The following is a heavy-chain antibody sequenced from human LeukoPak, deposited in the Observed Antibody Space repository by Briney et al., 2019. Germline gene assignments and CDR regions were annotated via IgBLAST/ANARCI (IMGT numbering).Heavy chain of an antibody. D-gene: IGHD6-13*01. CDR3: AKAGPYSSSSPDY. CDR2: ISYDGSNK. Sequence: SGGSLRLSCAASGFTFSSYGMHWVRQAPGKGLEWVAVISYDGSNKYYADSVKGRFTISRDNSKNTLYLQMNSLRAEDTAVYYCAKAGPYSSSSPDYWGQGTLVTVSS. V-gene: IGHV3-30*18. CDR1: GFTFSSYG. J-gene: IGHJ4*02.